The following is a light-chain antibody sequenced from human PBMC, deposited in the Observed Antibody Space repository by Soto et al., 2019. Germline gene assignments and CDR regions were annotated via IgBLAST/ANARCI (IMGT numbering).Light chain of an antibody. Sequence: DVPMTQSPSSLSAFVGDRVTITCRASQGIAPYLAWFQQKPGKVPKLLIYATSTLQSGVPSRFSGSGSGTDFTLTISSLQPEDVGTYYCQKYNSAPLTFGGRTKVEIK. V-gene: IGKV1-27*01. CDR3: QKYNSAPLT. CDR2: ATS. CDR1: QGIAPY. J-gene: IGKJ4*01.